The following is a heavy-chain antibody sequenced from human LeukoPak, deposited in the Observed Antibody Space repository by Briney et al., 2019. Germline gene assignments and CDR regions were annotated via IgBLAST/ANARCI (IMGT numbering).Heavy chain of an antibody. CDR1: GDPINSYY. CDR3: ARTAYARFFDL. CDR2: IYYSGST. Sequence: SEALSLTCTVSGDPINSYYWSWIRQPPGKGLEWIGHIYYSGSTSYNPSLKSRVTISIDTSKNQFSLKLSSVTAADTAVYYCARTAYARFFDLWGRGTLVTVSS. D-gene: IGHD2-21*01. J-gene: IGHJ2*01. V-gene: IGHV4-59*01.